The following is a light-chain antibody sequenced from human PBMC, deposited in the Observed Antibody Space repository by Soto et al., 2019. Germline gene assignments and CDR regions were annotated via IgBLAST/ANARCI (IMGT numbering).Light chain of an antibody. Sequence: EIVLTQSPGTLSLSPGEGATLSCRASQSVSSSYLAWYQQNRGQAPRLLIYGASTRATGTPDRFSGSGSGTDLTLTITRLEPEDFAVYYCQQYGSSRWTFGQGTKVDIK. CDR1: QSVSSSY. CDR3: QQYGSSRWT. CDR2: GAS. V-gene: IGKV3-20*01. J-gene: IGKJ1*01.